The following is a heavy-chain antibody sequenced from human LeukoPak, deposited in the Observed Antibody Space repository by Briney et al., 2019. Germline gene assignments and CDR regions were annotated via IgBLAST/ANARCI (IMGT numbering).Heavy chain of an antibody. D-gene: IGHD3-9*01. J-gene: IGHJ5*02. V-gene: IGHV1-8*01. CDR1: GYTFTSYD. Sequence: ASVKVSCKASGYTFTSYDINWVRQATGQGLEWMGWMNPNSGDTGYAQKFQGRVTMTRNTSISTAYMELSSLRSEDTAVYYCARVDDILTGYFWFDPWGQGTLVTVSS. CDR3: ARVDDILTGYFWFDP. CDR2: MNPNSGDT.